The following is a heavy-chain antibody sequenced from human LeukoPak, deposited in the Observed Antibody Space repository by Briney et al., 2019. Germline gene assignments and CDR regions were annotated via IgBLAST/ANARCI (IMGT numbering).Heavy chain of an antibody. J-gene: IGHJ4*02. V-gene: IGHV3-30*18. D-gene: IGHD5-24*01. CDR2: IIYDGSNK. Sequence: GRSLRLSCAASGFTFSIYGMHWVRQAPGKGLEWVAAIIYDGSNKYYADSVKGRFTISRDNSKNTLDLQMSSLRAEDTAVYYCAKEGLERVATITPDYWGQGTLVTVSS. CDR3: AKEGLERVATITPDY. CDR1: GFTFSIYG.